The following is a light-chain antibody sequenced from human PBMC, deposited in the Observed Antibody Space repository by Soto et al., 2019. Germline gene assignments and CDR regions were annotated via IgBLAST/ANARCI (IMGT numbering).Light chain of an antibody. J-gene: IGKJ4*01. Sequence: AIRMTQSPSSFSASTGDRVSITCRASQGISNNLAWYQQKPGKAPNLLIYGASTLQSGVPSRFNGSGSGTDFTLTISCLQSEDFATYYCQQFYTYPITFGGGTKVEVK. CDR3: QQFYTYPIT. V-gene: IGKV1-8*01. CDR1: QGISNN. CDR2: GAS.